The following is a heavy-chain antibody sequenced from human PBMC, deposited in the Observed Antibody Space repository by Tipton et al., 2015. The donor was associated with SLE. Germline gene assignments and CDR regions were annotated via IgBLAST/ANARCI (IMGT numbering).Heavy chain of an antibody. D-gene: IGHD2-8*01. CDR2: TTHSGKT. CDR1: RGSFSGYY. J-gene: IGHJ4*02. Sequence: TLSLTCAVYRGSFSGYYWSWIRRPPGKGLEWIGETTHSGKTNYNPSLKSPVTLSIDTSKNQFSLKMRSVTAADTAVYFCARGYCSDGVCYGFGFFDYWGQGNLVTVSS. V-gene: IGHV4-34*01. CDR3: ARGYCSDGVCYGFGFFDY.